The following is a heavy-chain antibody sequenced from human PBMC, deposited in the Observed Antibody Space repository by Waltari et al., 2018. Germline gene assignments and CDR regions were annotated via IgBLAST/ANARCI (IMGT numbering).Heavy chain of an antibody. D-gene: IGHD3-10*01. J-gene: IGHJ6*03. CDR1: GASITNSNSY. CDR3: ARNMESPYNAPYYFYYMDV. CDR2: IYYRGST. V-gene: IGHV4-39*01. Sequence: QLQLQESGPGLVKPSETLSLTCSVSGASITNSNSYWSWIRQPPGKGLEWIGSIYYRGSTYSSPSLQSRVTISLDTSKNQLSLKVSSVTVADTAIYFCARNMESPYNAPYYFYYMDVWGKGTTVTVSS.